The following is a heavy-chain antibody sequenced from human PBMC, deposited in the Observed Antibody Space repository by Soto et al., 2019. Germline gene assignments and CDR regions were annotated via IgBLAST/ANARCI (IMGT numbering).Heavy chain of an antibody. Sequence: EVQLVESGGGLVQPGGSLRLSCAASGFTFSSYWMSWVRQAPXXXXEWVANIKQDGSEKYYVDSVKGRFTISRDNAKNSLYLQMNSLRAEDTAVYYCAGETPLDPGAFDIWGQGTMVTVSS. V-gene: IGHV3-7*01. CDR2: IKQDGSEK. D-gene: IGHD3-9*01. CDR3: AGETPLDPGAFDI. J-gene: IGHJ3*02. CDR1: GFTFSSYW.